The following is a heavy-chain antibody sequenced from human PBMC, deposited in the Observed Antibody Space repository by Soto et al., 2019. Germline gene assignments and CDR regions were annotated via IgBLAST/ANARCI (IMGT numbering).Heavy chain of an antibody. D-gene: IGHD5-12*01. Sequence: SVKVSCRASGGTFSSYAISWVRQAPGQGLEWMGGIIPIFGTANYAQKFQGRVTITADESTSTAYMELSSLRSEDTAVYYCARLSGYDRDFDYWGQGTLVTVSS. CDR3: ARLSGYDRDFDY. J-gene: IGHJ4*02. CDR2: IIPIFGTA. CDR1: GGTFSSYA. V-gene: IGHV1-69*13.